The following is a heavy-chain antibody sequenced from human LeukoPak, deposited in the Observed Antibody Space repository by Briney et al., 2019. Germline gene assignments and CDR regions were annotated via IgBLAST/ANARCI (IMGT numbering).Heavy chain of an antibody. Sequence: GGSLRLSCAASGFTFSNYWMHWVRQAPGKGLVWVSRINRDGSSTDYLDSVKGRFTISRDNARNTLYLQMNSLRAEDTAVYYCARVPYVFDLWGQGTMVTISS. CDR3: ARVPYVFDL. V-gene: IGHV3-74*01. J-gene: IGHJ3*01. CDR1: GFTFSNYW. CDR2: INRDGSST.